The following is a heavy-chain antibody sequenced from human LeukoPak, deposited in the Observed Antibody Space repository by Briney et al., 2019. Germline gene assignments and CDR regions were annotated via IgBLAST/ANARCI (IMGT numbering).Heavy chain of an antibody. CDR1: GFTFSNAW. CDR2: ISSSSSYI. J-gene: IGHJ4*02. Sequence: GGSLRLSCAASGFTFSNAWMSWVRQAPGKGLEWVSSISSSSSYIYYADSVKGRFTISRDNAKNSLYLQMNSLRAEDTAVYYCAREVYDYVWGSFDYWGQGTLVTVSS. V-gene: IGHV3-21*01. D-gene: IGHD3-16*01. CDR3: AREVYDYVWGSFDY.